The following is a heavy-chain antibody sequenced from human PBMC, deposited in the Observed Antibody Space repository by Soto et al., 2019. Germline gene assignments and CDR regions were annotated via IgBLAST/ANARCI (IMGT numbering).Heavy chain of an antibody. CDR2: ISAYNGNT. CDR1: GYTFTSYG. Sequence: ASVKVSCKASGYTFTSYGISWVRQAPGQGLEWMGWISAYNGNTNYAQKLQGRVTMTTDTSTSTAYMELRSLRSDDTAVYYCAREHPLPKGWTYGDYGPWYFDLWGCGTLVTVSS. V-gene: IGHV1-18*01. CDR3: AREHPLPKGWTYGDYGPWYFDL. J-gene: IGHJ2*01. D-gene: IGHD4-17*01.